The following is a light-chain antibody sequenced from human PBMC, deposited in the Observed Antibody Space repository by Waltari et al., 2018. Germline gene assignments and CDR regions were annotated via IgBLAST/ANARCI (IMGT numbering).Light chain of an antibody. CDR2: ASF. J-gene: IGKJ5*01. CDR3: QQFNTYPLT. Sequence: IQLTQSPSSLSASVGDRVTITCRASQGISSYLAWYQQKPGKAPNLLIYASFTLQSGVPSRFSGSGSGTDFTLTISSLQPEDVATYYYQQFNTYPLTFGQGTRLEIK. CDR1: QGISSY. V-gene: IGKV1-9*01.